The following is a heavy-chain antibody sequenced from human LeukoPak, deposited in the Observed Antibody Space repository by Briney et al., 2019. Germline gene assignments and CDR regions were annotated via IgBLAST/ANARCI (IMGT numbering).Heavy chain of an antibody. Sequence: PSETLSLTCTVSGGSISSGSYYWSWIRQPAGKGLEWIGRIYTSGSTNYNPSLKSRVTISVDTSKNQFSLKLSSVTAADTAVYYCASRGAAAGTWNWFDPWGQGTLVTVSS. CDR2: IYTSGST. V-gene: IGHV4-61*02. CDR1: GGSISSGSYY. CDR3: ASRGAAAGTWNWFDP. J-gene: IGHJ5*02. D-gene: IGHD6-13*01.